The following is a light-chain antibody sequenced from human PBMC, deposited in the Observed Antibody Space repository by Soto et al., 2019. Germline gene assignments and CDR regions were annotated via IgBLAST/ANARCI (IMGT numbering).Light chain of an antibody. V-gene: IGKV2D-29*01. J-gene: IGKJ5*01. CDR2: AAS. CDR1: QSLLHSDGKTY. CDR3: QQYLSSPEIT. Sequence: DIVMTQPQLSLSVTPGQPASISCKSSQSLLHSDGKTYLYWYQQRPGQAPTLLIYAASNRAAGIPDRFSGSGSGTDFTLTISRLEPEDFAVYYCQQYLSSPEITFGQGTLLAV.